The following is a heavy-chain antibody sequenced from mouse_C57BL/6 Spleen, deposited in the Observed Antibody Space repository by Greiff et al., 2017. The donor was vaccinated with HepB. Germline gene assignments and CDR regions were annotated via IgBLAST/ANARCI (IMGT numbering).Heavy chain of an antibody. Sequence: VQLQQSGPELVKPGASVKISCKASGYAFSSSWMNWVKQRPGKGLEWIGRIYPGDGDTNYNGKFKGKATLTADKSSSTAYMQLSSLTSEDSAVYFCAKEENYYYGVDYWGQGTTLTVSS. D-gene: IGHD1-1*01. CDR1: GYAFSSSW. V-gene: IGHV1-82*01. CDR3: AKEENYYYGVDY. J-gene: IGHJ2*01. CDR2: IYPGDGDT.